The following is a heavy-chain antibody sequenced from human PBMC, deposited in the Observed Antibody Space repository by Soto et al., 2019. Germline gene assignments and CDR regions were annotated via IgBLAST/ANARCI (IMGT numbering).Heavy chain of an antibody. D-gene: IGHD1-1*01. CDR1: GFTFDDYG. V-gene: IGHV3-9*01. Sequence: EVQLVESGGGLVQPGRSLRLSCAASGFTFDDYGMYWVRQAPGKGLECVLGISWNSATVAYAGSVKGRFTISRDNAKNALYLQMNSLRSEDTALYYCAKGRRMNWNEMDVWGQGTTVTVSS. CDR2: ISWNSATV. CDR3: AKGRRMNWNEMDV. J-gene: IGHJ6*02.